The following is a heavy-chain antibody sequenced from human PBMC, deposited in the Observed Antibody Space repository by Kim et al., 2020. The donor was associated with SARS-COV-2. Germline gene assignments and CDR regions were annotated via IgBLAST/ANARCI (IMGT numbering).Heavy chain of an antibody. Sequence: SETLSLTCAVSGGSISSSNWWSWVRQPPGKGLEWIGEIYHSGSTNYNPSLKSRVTISVDKSKNQFSLKLSSVTAADTAVYYCARGGDERNYYYYYGMDVWGQGTTVTFSS. J-gene: IGHJ6*02. D-gene: IGHD1-1*01. CDR3: ARGGDERNYYYYYGMDV. V-gene: IGHV4-4*02. CDR1: GGSISSSNW. CDR2: IYHSGST.